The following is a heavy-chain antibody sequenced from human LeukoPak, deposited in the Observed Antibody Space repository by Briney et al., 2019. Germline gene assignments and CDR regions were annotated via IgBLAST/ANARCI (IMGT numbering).Heavy chain of an antibody. D-gene: IGHD3-22*01. CDR2: INPNSGGT. V-gene: IGHV1-2*02. CDR1: GYAFTGYY. J-gene: IGHJ4*02. CDR3: ARARYDSSGYYSFSDY. Sequence: GASVKVSCKXSGYAFTGYYIHWVRQAPGQGLEWMGWINPNSGGTKYAQKFQGRVTMTRDTSISTAYMELSRLRSDDTAVYYCARARYDSSGYYSFSDYWGQGTLVTVSS.